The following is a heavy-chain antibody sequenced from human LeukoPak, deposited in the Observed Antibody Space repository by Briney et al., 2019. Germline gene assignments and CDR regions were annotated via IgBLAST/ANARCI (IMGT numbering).Heavy chain of an antibody. CDR3: ARDVLGRSGEQLDN. CDR2: ICSNDNNT. CDR1: GFTFSSYA. J-gene: IGHJ4*02. Sequence: PGGSLRLSCAASGFTFSSYAMNWVRQAPGKGLEWVSAICSNDNNTYYANSVKGRFTISRDNSKNTLSLQLNSLRAEDTAMYYCARDVLGRSGEQLDNWGQGTLVTVSS. D-gene: IGHD3-3*01. V-gene: IGHV3-23*01.